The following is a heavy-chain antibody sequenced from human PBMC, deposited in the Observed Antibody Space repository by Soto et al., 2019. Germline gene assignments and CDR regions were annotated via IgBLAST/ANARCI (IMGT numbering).Heavy chain of an antibody. V-gene: IGHV4-59*01. D-gene: IGHD3-10*01. CDR3: AGGEIWFGVDH. CDR1: GDSMTNSY. CDR2: IYYNGRT. J-gene: IGHJ4*02. Sequence: SETLSLTCRVSGDSMTNSYWTWIRQAPGKGLEWIGYIYYNGRTHYNPALKSRLSISVDTSKKQFSLTLGSVTAADTAVYYCAGGEIWFGVDHWGRGTLVTVS.